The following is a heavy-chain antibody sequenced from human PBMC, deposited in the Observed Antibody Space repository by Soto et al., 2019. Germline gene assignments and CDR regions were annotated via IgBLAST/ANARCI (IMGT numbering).Heavy chain of an antibody. Sequence: QVQVVESGGNIVQPGTSLRLSCAASGFAVTNYGIHWVRQAPGKGLEWVAHISNDGSKKCYADSVKGRFTISRDNSENTVYLQMTSLRPDDTAVFYCARDVAMPTGFGLGYWGQGTLVTVSS. CDR3: ARDVAMPTGFGLGY. D-gene: IGHD3-16*01. CDR1: GFAVTNYG. CDR2: ISNDGSKK. J-gene: IGHJ4*02. V-gene: IGHV3-30*03.